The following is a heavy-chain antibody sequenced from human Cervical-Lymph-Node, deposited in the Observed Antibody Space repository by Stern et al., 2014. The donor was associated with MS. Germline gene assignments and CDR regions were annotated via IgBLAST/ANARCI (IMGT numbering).Heavy chain of an antibody. CDR3: ARGRELLSLDY. J-gene: IGHJ4*02. V-gene: IGHV1-8*01. CDR1: GYTFTSYD. D-gene: IGHD1-26*01. CDR2: MNPYSGNA. Sequence: QVQLVQSGAEVKKPGASVKVSCKASGYTFTSYDINWVRQGTGQGLEWMGWMNPYSGNAVYAQKFQGRVTMTRDTSTSTADLELTSLRSEDTAVFYCARGRELLSLDYWGQGTLVTVSS.